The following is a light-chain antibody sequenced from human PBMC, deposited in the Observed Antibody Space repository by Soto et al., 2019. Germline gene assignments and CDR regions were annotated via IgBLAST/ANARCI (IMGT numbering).Light chain of an antibody. CDR1: QGISSW. Sequence: DIQMTQSPSSVSASVGDRVTITCRASQGISSWLAWYQQKPGKAPKVLIYAASSLQSGVPSRCSGGGSGTYFPLTISILHAEDFVTYCCQQANSSPHTFGQGTRLEIK. J-gene: IGKJ5*01. CDR3: QQANSSPHT. CDR2: AAS. V-gene: IGKV1-12*01.